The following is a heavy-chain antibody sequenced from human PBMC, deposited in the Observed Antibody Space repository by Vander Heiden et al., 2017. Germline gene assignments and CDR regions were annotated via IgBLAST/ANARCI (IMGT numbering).Heavy chain of an antibody. Sequence: QVQLQESGPGLVKPSETLSLTCTVSGGSISDYFWNWIRQPAGKGLEWIGRISTIGYTNYNPSLRSRVTMSIDTSKNQFSLKLSSVTAADTAVFYCARGDLTTGSRNWFDPWGQGTLGTVSS. V-gene: IGHV4-4*07. CDR2: ISTIGYT. D-gene: IGHD1-1*01. J-gene: IGHJ5*02. CDR3: ARGDLTTGSRNWFDP. CDR1: GGSISDYF.